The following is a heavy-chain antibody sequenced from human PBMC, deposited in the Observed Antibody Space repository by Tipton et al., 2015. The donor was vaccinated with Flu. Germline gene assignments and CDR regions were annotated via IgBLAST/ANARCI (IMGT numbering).Heavy chain of an antibody. Sequence: GLVKPSETLSLTCLVSGDSIRSDYFWGWIRQPPGKGLEWIGCISHSGRTYYNPSLKSRVTISVDMAKNQFSQRLSSVTAADTAVYYCARTTYYYGSGSSDYWGQGTLVTVSS. CDR3: ARTTYYYGSGSSDY. J-gene: IGHJ4*02. V-gene: IGHV4-38-2*01. D-gene: IGHD3-10*01. CDR2: ISHSGRT. CDR1: GDSIRSDYF.